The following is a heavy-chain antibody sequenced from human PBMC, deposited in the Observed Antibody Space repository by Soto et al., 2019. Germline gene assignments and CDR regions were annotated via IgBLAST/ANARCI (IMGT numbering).Heavy chain of an antibody. CDR2: ISGSGGST. J-gene: IGHJ3*02. D-gene: IGHD1-7*01. CDR1: GFNFSSYA. CDR3: AKGNSWSPALVLDI. V-gene: IGHV3-23*01. Sequence: SLRLSFAASGFNFSSYAMNWVRPAPGKGLEWVSAISGSGGSTYYADSVKGRFTISRDSSKNTLYLQMNSLRAEDTAVYYWAKGNSWSPALVLDIWGQGTMGTVSS.